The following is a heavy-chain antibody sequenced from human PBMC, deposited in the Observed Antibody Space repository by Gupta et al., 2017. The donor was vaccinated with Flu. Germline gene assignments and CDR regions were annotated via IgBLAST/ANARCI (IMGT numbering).Heavy chain of an antibody. V-gene: IGHV3-73*01. Sequence: FSGSAMHWVRQPSGKGLEWVGRIRSRTNGFATVYGASVKGRFIISRDDSRNTAFLLMNSLRVEDTAIYYCTNYGYDFSFWGQGTLVTVSS. CDR3: TNYGYDFSF. D-gene: IGHD3/OR15-3a*01. CDR2: IRSRTNGFAT. CDR1: FSGSA. J-gene: IGHJ4*02.